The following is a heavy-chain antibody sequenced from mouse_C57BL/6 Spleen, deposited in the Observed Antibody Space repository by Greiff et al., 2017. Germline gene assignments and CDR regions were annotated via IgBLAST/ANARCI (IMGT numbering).Heavy chain of an antibody. V-gene: IGHV1-19*01. CDR2: INPYNGGT. Sequence: SGPVLVKPGASVKMSCKASGYTFTDYYMNWVKQSHGKSLEWIGVINPYNGGTSYNQKFKGKATLTVDKSSSTAYMELNSLTSEDSAVYYCARLDDFYAMDYWGQGTSVTVSS. CDR3: ARLDDFYAMDY. J-gene: IGHJ4*01. CDR1: GYTFTDYY.